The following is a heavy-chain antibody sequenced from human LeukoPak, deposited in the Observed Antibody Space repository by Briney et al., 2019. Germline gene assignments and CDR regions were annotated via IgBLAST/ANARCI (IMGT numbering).Heavy chain of an antibody. V-gene: IGHV3-23*01. CDR3: AKGHSGTYSPLFHY. D-gene: IGHD3-10*01. J-gene: IGHJ4*02. Sequence: PGGSLRLSCAASGFTFSTYAMHWVRQAPGKGLEWVSLIGGSGANTYYADSVKGRFTISRDNSQNTLYLQMSSLSAEDTAVYYCAKGHSGTYSPLFHYWGQGTLVTVSS. CDR2: IGGSGANT. CDR1: GFTFSTYA.